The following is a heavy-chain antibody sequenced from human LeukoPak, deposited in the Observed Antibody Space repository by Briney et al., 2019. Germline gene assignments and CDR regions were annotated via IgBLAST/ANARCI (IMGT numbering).Heavy chain of an antibody. V-gene: IGHV4-39*01. CDR3: ARVGFLEWPLQYYFDY. D-gene: IGHD3-3*01. CDR1: GGSISSSSYY. J-gene: IGHJ4*02. CDR2: IYYSGST. Sequence: TSETLSLTCTVSGGSISSSSYYWGWIRQPPGKGLEWIGSIYYSGSTYYNPSLKSRVTISVDTSKNQFSLKLSSVTAADTAVYYCARVGFLEWPLQYYFDYWGQGTLVTVSS.